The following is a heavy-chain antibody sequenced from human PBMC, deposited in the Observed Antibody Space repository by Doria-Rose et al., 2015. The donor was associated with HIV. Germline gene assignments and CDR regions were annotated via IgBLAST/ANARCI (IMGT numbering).Heavy chain of an antibody. CDR3: ARIKSSRWYHKYYFDF. V-gene: IGHV2-26*01. CDR1: GVSLSSPGMG. CDR2: IFSDDER. D-gene: IGHD6-13*01. Sequence: QITLKESGPVLVKPTETLTLTCTVSGVSLSSPGMGVSWIRQPPGKALEWLAYIFSDDERSYTTSLQSRLTISRGTSKSQVVLTMTDMDPVDTATYYCARIKSSRWYHKYYFDFWGQGTLVIVSA. J-gene: IGHJ4*02.